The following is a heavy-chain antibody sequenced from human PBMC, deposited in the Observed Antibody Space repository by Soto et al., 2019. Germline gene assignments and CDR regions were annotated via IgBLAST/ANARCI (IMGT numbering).Heavy chain of an antibody. J-gene: IGHJ6*03. CDR2: IKSETDGGTT. V-gene: IGHV3-15*01. CDR1: GFTFSNAW. CDR3: TGDYYYYVDV. Sequence: GGSLRLSCAASGFTFSNAWMSWVRQAPGKGLEWVGRIKSETDGGTTDYAAPVKGRFTISRDDSENTLYLQMNSLKTEDTAVYYCTGDYYYYVDVWGKGTTVTVSS.